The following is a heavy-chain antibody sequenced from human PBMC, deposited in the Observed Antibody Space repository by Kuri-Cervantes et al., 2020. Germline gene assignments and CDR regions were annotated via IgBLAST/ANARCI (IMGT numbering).Heavy chain of an antibody. J-gene: IGHJ6*02. CDR2: ISYDGKNK. CDR3: ARGWNYDILTGYDVYYYYGMDV. D-gene: IGHD3-9*01. Sequence: GESLKISCAASGFIFNDYAIHWVRQAPGKGLEWVALISYDGKNKYYADSVKGRFTISRDNSKNTLYLQMNSLRAEDTAVYYCARGWNYDILTGYDVYYYYGMDVWGQGTTVTVSS. CDR1: GFIFNDYA. V-gene: IGHV3-30*04.